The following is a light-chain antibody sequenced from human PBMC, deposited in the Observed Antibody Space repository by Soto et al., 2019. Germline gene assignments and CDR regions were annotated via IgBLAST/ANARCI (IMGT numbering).Light chain of an antibody. CDR3: SSYTNSRKV. Sequence: QSVLTQPASVFGSPGQSITTSCTGTSSDVGGYNYVSWYQHHPGKAPKLLIYEVSNRPSGVSNRFSASKSANTASLTISGLQSEDEADYYCSSYTNSRKVFGTGTKVTV. CDR2: EVS. CDR1: SSDVGGYNY. V-gene: IGLV2-14*01. J-gene: IGLJ1*01.